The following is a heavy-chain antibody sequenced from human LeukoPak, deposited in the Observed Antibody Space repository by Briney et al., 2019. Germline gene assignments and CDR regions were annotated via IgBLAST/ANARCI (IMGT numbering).Heavy chain of an antibody. CDR1: GFTFSRYW. V-gene: IGHV3-7*01. Sequence: GGSLRLSCAASGFTFSRYWMTWVRQAPGKGLEWVANIKEDESENSYVESVKGRFTISRDNAKSSLYLQLNSLRAEDTAVYFCARQRYSDYWGQGTLVTVSS. D-gene: IGHD1-1*01. CDR3: ARQRYSDY. CDR2: IKEDESEN. J-gene: IGHJ4*02.